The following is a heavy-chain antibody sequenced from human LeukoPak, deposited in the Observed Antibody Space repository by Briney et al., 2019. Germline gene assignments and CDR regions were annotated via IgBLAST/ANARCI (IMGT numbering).Heavy chain of an antibody. CDR2: ISAYNGNT. CDR3: AIGTYDYVWGSYRPYDY. CDR1: GYTFTSYG. Sequence: ASVKVSCKASGYTFTSYGISWVRQAPGQGLEWMGWISAYNGNTNYAQKLQGRVTMTTDTSTSTAYMGLRSLRSDDTAVYYCAIGTYDYVWGSYRPYDYWGQGTLVTVSS. J-gene: IGHJ4*02. V-gene: IGHV1-18*01. D-gene: IGHD3-16*02.